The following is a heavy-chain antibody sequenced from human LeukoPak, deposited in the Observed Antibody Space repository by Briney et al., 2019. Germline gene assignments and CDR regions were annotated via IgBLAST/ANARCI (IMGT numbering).Heavy chain of an antibody. Sequence: GESLKISCKGSGYSFTSYWIGWVRQLPGKGLEWMGLIFPGDSETIYSPSFQGQVTISADKSINTAYLRWSSLKASDTAMYYCATSESQTRFDYWGQGTLVTVSS. CDR2: IFPGDSET. V-gene: IGHV5-51*01. J-gene: IGHJ4*02. CDR1: GYSFTSYW. CDR3: ATSESQTRFDY. D-gene: IGHD1/OR15-1a*01.